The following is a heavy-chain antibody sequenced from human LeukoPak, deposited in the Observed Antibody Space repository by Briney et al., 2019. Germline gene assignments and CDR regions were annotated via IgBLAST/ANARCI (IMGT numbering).Heavy chain of an antibody. CDR2: ISSSGSTI. D-gene: IGHD3-22*01. J-gene: IGHJ4*02. V-gene: IGHV3-11*04. Sequence: GGSLRLSCAASGFTFSDYYMSWIRQAPGKGLEWVSYISSSGSTIYYADSVKGRFTISRDNAKNSLYLQMNSLRAEDTAVYYCAKTDYDSSGYYPANWGQGTLVTVSS. CDR1: GFTFSDYY. CDR3: AKTDYDSSGYYPAN.